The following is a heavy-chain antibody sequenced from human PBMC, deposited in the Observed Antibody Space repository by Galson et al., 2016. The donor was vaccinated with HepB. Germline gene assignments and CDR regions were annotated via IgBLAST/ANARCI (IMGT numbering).Heavy chain of an antibody. D-gene: IGHD5-18*01. CDR1: GFTFSNYA. CDR2: ISGSGNST. Sequence: SLRLSCAASGFTFSNYAMTWVRQAPGKGLEWVSIISGSGNSTYYADSVRGPFTISRDNSENTLYLQMNSLRAEDTAVYFCAKVRGYSYGYTFDYWGQGTLVTVSS. CDR3: AKVRGYSYGYTFDY. J-gene: IGHJ4*02. V-gene: IGHV3-23*01.